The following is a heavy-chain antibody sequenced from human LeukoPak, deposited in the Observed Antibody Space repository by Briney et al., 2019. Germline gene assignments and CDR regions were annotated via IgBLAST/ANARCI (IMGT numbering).Heavy chain of an antibody. V-gene: IGHV1-18*04. CDR2: ISAYNGNT. CDR1: GYTFTGYY. J-gene: IGHJ4*02. CDR3: ARDEGPGYYFDY. Sequence: GASVKVSCKTSGYTFTGYYMHWVRQAPGQGLEWMGWISAYNGNTNYAQKLQGRVTMTTDTSTSTAYMELRSLRSDDTAVYYCARDEGPGYYFDYWGQGTLVTVSS.